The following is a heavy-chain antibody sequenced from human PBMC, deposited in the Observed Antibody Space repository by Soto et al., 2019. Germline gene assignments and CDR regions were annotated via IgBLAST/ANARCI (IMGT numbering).Heavy chain of an antibody. Sequence: QLQLQESGPGLVKPSETLSLTCTVSGGSISSSSYYWGWIRQPPGKVLEWNGSIYYSGSTYYNPPHKSRVTISVDMSKNPVYLELTSVTAADTAVYYCARLNAFWTGYWYGMDVWGQGTTVTVSS. D-gene: IGHD3-3*01. CDR1: GGSISSSSYY. CDR3: ARLNAFWTGYWYGMDV. CDR2: IYYSGST. V-gene: IGHV4-39*01. J-gene: IGHJ6*02.